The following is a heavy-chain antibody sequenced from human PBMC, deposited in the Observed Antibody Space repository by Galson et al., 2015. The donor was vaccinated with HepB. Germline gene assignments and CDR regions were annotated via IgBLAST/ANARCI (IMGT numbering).Heavy chain of an antibody. CDR3: ARALSSGYYYHFDY. CDR1: GFTFSSYS. Sequence: SLRLSCAASGFTFSSYSMNWVRQAPGKGLEWVSYIRSSSSTIYYADSVKGRFTISRDNARNSLYLQMNSLRAEDTAVYYCARALSSGYYYHFDYWGQGILVTVSS. J-gene: IGHJ4*02. CDR2: IRSSSSTI. D-gene: IGHD3-22*01. V-gene: IGHV3-48*01.